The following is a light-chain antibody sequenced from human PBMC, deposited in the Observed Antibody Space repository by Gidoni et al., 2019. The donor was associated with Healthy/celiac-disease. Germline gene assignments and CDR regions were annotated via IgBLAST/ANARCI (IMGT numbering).Light chain of an antibody. Sequence: DIQLTQSPSFLSASVGDRVTITCRASQGISSYLAWYQQKPGKAPTLLIYAASTWQSGVPSRFSGSGSGTEFTLTISSLQPEDFATYYCQQLNSYPRTFGQGTKVEI. J-gene: IGKJ1*01. CDR3: QQLNSYPRT. CDR2: AAS. V-gene: IGKV1-9*01. CDR1: QGISSY.